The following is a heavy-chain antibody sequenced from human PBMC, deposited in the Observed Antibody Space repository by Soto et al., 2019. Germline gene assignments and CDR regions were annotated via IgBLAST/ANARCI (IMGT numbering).Heavy chain of an antibody. D-gene: IGHD3-10*01. CDR1: GFTFRSYW. CDR3: ARDFMVTPGY. J-gene: IGHJ4*02. V-gene: IGHV3-74*01. Sequence: GGSLRLSYAASGFTFRSYWRTWGRQAPGKGLVWVSRINSDGSSTSYADSVKGRFTISRDNAKNTLYLQMNSLRAEDTAVYYCARDFMVTPGYWGQGTLVTVSS. CDR2: INSDGSST.